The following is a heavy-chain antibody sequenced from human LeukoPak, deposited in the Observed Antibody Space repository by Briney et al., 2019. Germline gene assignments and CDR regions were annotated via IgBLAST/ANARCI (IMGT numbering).Heavy chain of an antibody. V-gene: IGHV3-30*02. Sequence: GGSLRLSCAASAFTFSTYGMHLVRQAPGKGLEWVAFIRYDGSNKYYADSVKGRFTISRDNSKNTLWLQMNSLRSEDTAIYYCAKGYDSGWYGFDYWGQGTLVTVSS. CDR1: AFTFSTYG. J-gene: IGHJ4*02. D-gene: IGHD6-13*01. CDR2: IRYDGSNK. CDR3: AKGYDSGWYGFDY.